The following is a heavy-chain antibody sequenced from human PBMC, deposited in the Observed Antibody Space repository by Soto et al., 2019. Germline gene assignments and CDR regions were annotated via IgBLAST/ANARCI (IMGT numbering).Heavy chain of an antibody. V-gene: IGHV3-23*01. J-gene: IGHJ4*02. CDR3: ARRGWDYYDSSGYYFDY. CDR2: ISGSDGKT. D-gene: IGHD3-22*01. CDR1: GFSFGSYA. Sequence: PWGSLRLSCAASGFSFGSYALSWVRQAPGKGLEWVSTISGSDGKTFYADSVKGRFTISRDNAKNSLYLQMNSLRSEDTAVYYCARRGWDYYDSSGYYFDYWGQGTLVTVSS.